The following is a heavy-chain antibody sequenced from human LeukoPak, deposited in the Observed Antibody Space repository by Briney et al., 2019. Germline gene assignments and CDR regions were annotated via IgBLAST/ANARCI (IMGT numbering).Heavy chain of an antibody. J-gene: IGHJ6*03. V-gene: IGHV3-20*04. Sequence: GGSLRLSCAASGFTYDDYGMSWVRQVPGKGLEWVSGINWNGGSTGYADSVKGRFTISRDNAKKSLYLQMNSLRAEDTALYYCARDQFGSGSYSDMDVWGKGTTVTVSS. CDR1: GFTYDDYG. CDR3: ARDQFGSGSYSDMDV. CDR2: INWNGGST. D-gene: IGHD3-10*01.